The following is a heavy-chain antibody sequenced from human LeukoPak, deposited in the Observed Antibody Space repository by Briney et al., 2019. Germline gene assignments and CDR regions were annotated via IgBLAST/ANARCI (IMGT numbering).Heavy chain of an antibody. CDR3: TRAHLGSGSYYNVADGGY. Sequence: GASEKVSCKASGYTFTGYYMHWVRQAPGQGLEWMGWINPNSGGTNYAQKFQGRVTMTRDTSISTAYMELSRLTSDDTAVYYCTRAHLGSGSYYNVADGGYWGQGTLVTVSS. V-gene: IGHV1-2*02. J-gene: IGHJ4*02. D-gene: IGHD3-10*02. CDR2: INPNSGGT. CDR1: GYTFTGYY.